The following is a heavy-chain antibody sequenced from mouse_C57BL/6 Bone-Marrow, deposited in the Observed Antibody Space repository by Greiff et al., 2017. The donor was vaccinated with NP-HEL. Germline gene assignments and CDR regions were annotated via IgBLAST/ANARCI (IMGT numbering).Heavy chain of an antibody. J-gene: IGHJ1*03. Sequence: EVQLQQSGAELVRPGASVKLSCTASGFNITDDYMHWVKQRPEQGLEWIGWIDPENGDTEYASKFQGKATITADTSSNTAYLQLSSLTSEDTAVYYCTTPPYYYGSSYWYFDVWGTGTTVTVSS. CDR2: IDPENGDT. V-gene: IGHV14-4*01. CDR1: GFNITDDY. D-gene: IGHD1-1*01. CDR3: TTPPYYYGSSYWYFDV.